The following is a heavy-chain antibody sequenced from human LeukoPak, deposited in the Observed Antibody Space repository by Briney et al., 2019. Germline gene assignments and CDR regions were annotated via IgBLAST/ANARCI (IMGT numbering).Heavy chain of an antibody. V-gene: IGHV3-23*01. J-gene: IGHJ4*02. Sequence: GGSLRLSRAATGFSSSNYAMSWVRQAPGKGLEWVSTISGSGYSTYYADSVMGRFTISRDNSKNTLYLQMNSLRAEDTAVYYCAKAVYDFWSGYQFDYWGQGTLATVSS. CDR2: ISGSGYST. CDR3: AKAVYDFWSGYQFDY. D-gene: IGHD3-3*01. CDR1: GFSSSNYA.